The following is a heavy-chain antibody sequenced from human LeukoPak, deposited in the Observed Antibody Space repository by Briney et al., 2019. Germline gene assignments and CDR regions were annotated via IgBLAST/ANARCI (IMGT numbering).Heavy chain of an antibody. CDR2: ISGSGGST. Sequence: GGSLRLSCAASGFTFSSYAMSWVRQAPGKGLEWVSAISGSGGSTYYADSVKGRFTISRDNSKNTLYLQMNNLRAEDTAVYYCAKAGRILRYFDYWGQGTLVTVSS. D-gene: IGHD3-16*01. V-gene: IGHV3-23*01. CDR3: AKAGRILRYFDY. J-gene: IGHJ4*02. CDR1: GFTFSSYA.